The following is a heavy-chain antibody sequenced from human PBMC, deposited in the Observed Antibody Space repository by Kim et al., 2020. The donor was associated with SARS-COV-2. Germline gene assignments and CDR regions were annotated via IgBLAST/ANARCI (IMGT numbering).Heavy chain of an antibody. J-gene: IGHJ4*02. V-gene: IGHV3-21*01. Sequence: YADSMKCRFTISRDNAKNSLYLQMNSLRAEDTAVYYCARAYSSGWAYFDYWGQGTLVTVSS. CDR3: ARAYSSGWAYFDY. D-gene: IGHD6-19*01.